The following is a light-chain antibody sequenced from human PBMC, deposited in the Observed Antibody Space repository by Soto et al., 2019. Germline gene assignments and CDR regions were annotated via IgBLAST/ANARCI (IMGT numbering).Light chain of an antibody. V-gene: IGLV2-8*01. CDR2: EVS. CDR3: SSYAGRNNFV. J-gene: IGLJ1*01. Sequence: QSALTQPPSASGSPGQSVTISCTGTSSYVGGYNYVSWYQQHPGKAPKLMIYEVSKRPSGVPDRFSGSKSGNTASLTVSGLLAEDEADYYCSSYAGRNNFVFGTGTKVTVL. CDR1: SSYVGGYNY.